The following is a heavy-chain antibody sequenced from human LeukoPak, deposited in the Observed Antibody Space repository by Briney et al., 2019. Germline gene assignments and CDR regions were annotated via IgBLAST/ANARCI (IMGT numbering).Heavy chain of an antibody. J-gene: IGHJ4*02. CDR3: TLWFGESPFDY. V-gene: IGHV3-23*01. Sequence: PGGSLRLSCVASGFTFSNYAMSWVRQAPGKGLEWVSAISGSGGSTYYADSVKGRFTISRDNSKNTLYLQMNSLRAEDTAVYYCTLWFGESPFDYWGQGTLVTVSS. D-gene: IGHD3-10*01. CDR2: ISGSGGST. CDR1: GFTFSNYA.